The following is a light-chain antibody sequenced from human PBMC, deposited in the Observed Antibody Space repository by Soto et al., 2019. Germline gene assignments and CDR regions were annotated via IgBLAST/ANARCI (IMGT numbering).Light chain of an antibody. J-gene: IGKJ4*01. CDR3: QQYYIFPLA. V-gene: IGKV1D-8*01. Sequence: VLWMTQSPSLLSASTGDRVTITCRTSQGVSTYVAWYQQKPGKPPNPLIYAASTLHSGVPARFSGSGSGTDFTLTISGLQSEDFATYYCQQYYIFPLAFGGGTKVDIK. CDR2: AAS. CDR1: QGVSTY.